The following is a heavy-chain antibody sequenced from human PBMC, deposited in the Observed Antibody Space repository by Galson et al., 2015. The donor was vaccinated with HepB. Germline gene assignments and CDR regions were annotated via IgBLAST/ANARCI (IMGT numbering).Heavy chain of an antibody. J-gene: IGHJ4*02. CDR1: GFSLSTSGVG. CDR2: IYWNDDK. CDR3: AHSPGGGGDQTPYFDY. Sequence: PALVKPTQTLTLPCTFSGFSLSTSGVGVGWIRQPPGKALEWLALIYWNDDKRYSPSLKSRLTITKDTSKNQVVLTMTNMDPVDTATYYCAHSPGGGGDQTPYFDYWGQGTLVTVSS. V-gene: IGHV2-5*01. D-gene: IGHD3-16*01.